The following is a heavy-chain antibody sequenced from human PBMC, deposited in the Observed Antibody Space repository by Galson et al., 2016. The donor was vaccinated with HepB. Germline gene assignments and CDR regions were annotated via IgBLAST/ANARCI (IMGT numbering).Heavy chain of an antibody. J-gene: IGHJ5*02. D-gene: IGHD3-10*01. V-gene: IGHV1-18*04. CDR1: GYTFSTYG. Sequence: QSGAEVKKPGASVKVSCKASGYTFSTYGMSWVRQAPGQGLEWMGWISPSNGDTNYGQKFRGRVTLTTDASTSTVYMELRSLRADDTALYSCVRDLFSYCSGSWEDCLDPWGQGTLVTVSS. CDR3: VRDLFSYCSGSWEDCLDP. CDR2: ISPSNGDT.